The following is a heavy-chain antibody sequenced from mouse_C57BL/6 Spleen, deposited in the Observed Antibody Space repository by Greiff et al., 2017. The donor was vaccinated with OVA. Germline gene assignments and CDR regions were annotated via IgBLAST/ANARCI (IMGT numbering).Heavy chain of an antibody. V-gene: IGHV6-6*01. CDR3: TRGDGYYGYFDY. Sequence: EVKLMESGGGLVKPGGSMKLSCAASGFTFSDAWMDWVRQSPEKGLEWVAEIRNKANNHATYYAVSVKGRFTISRYDSKSSVYLQMNSLRAEDTGIYYCTRGDGYYGYFDYWGQGTTLTVSS. D-gene: IGHD2-3*01. CDR1: GFTFSDAW. CDR2: IRNKANNHAT. J-gene: IGHJ2*01.